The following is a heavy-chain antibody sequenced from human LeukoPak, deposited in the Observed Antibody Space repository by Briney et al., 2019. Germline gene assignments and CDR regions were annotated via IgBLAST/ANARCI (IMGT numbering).Heavy chain of an antibody. V-gene: IGHV4-61*02. CDR2: IYTSGST. D-gene: IGHD2-21*02. CDR3: ARGGYCGGDCYFYY. CDR1: GGSISSGSYY. J-gene: IGHJ4*02. Sequence: SETLSLTCTVSGGSISSGSYYWSWIRQPAGKGLEWIGRIYTSGSTNYNPSLKSRVTISVDTSKNQFSLKLSSVTAADTAVYYCARGGYCGGDCYFYYWGQGTLVTVSS.